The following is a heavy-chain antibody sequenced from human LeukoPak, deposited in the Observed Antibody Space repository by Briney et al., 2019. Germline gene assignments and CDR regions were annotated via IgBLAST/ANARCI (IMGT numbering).Heavy chain of an antibody. CDR1: GFTFISYA. Sequence: GSLGLSCAASGFTFISYAMSWVRQAPGKGREGVSYISSSGSTIYYADSVKGRFTISRDNAKNSLYLQMNSLRAEDTAVYYCARDDFFLTGPVDYWGQGTLVTVS. CDR2: ISSSGSTI. J-gene: IGHJ4*02. CDR3: ARDDFFLTGPVDY. D-gene: IGHD7-27*01. V-gene: IGHV3-48*04.